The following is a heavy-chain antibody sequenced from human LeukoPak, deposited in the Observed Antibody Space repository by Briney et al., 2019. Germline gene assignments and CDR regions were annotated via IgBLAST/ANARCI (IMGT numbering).Heavy chain of an antibody. CDR2: IHHSGST. D-gene: IGHD2-15*01. Sequence: SETLSLTCAVYGGSFSGYYWSWIRQPPGKGLEWIGEIHHSGSTNYNPSLKSRVTISVDTSKNQFSLKLSSVTAADTDVYYYARESVVGVAATGDGAFDIWGQGTMVTVSS. V-gene: IGHV4-34*01. CDR3: ARESVVGVAATGDGAFDI. J-gene: IGHJ3*02. CDR1: GGSFSGYY.